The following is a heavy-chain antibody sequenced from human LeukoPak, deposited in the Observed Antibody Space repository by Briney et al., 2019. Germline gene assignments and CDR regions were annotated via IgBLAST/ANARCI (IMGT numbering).Heavy chain of an antibody. CDR2: ISGSGGST. J-gene: IGHJ4*02. D-gene: IGHD3-9*01. CDR3: AKRISSLYDILPPFDY. CDR1: GFTFSSYA. Sequence: PGGSLRLSCAASGFTFSSYAMSWVRQAPGKGLEWVSAISGSGGSTYYADSVKGRFTISRDNSKNTLYLQMNSLRAEDTAVYYCAKRISSLYDILPPFDYWGQGTQVTVSS. V-gene: IGHV3-23*01.